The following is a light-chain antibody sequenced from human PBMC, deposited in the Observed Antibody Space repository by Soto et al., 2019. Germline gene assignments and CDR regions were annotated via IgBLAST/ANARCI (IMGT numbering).Light chain of an antibody. V-gene: IGKV3-20*01. J-gene: IGKJ1*01. Sequence: EIVLTQSPCTLSVSPGERATLYCRASQSVSSSYLAWFQLKPGQAPRLLIHGASSRATGIPDRFSGSGSGTDFTLTISRLEPEDFAVYYCQQYGSSPRTFGQGTKVEIK. CDR2: GAS. CDR1: QSVSSSY. CDR3: QQYGSSPRT.